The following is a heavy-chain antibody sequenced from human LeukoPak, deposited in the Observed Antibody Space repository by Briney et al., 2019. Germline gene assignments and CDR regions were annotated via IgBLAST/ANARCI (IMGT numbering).Heavy chain of an antibody. CDR3: ARAIAYSYLFDY. Sequence: GGSLRLSCAASKFTFSDYSMSWVRQAPGKGLEWVSYISSSGSIIHYADSVKGRFTISRDNAKNSLNLQMNSLRAEDTAVYYCARAIAYSYLFDYWGQGTLVTVSS. J-gene: IGHJ4*02. CDR2: ISSSGSII. CDR1: KFTFSDYS. D-gene: IGHD5-18*01. V-gene: IGHV3-48*04.